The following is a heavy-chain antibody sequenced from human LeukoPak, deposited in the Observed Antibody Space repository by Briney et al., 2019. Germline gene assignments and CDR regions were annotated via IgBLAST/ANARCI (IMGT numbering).Heavy chain of an antibody. J-gene: IGHJ4*02. CDR2: IYYSGST. Sequence: KSSETLSLTCTVSGSSISSSSYYWGWIRQPPGKGLEWIGYIYYSGSTNYNPSLKSRVTISVDTSKNQFSLKLSSVTAADTAVYYCASGSPVYYDYWGQGTLVTVSS. D-gene: IGHD3-22*01. V-gene: IGHV4-61*05. CDR3: ASGSPVYYDY. CDR1: GSSISSSSYY.